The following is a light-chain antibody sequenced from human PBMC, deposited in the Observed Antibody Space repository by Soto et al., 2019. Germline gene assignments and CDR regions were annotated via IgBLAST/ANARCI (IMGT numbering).Light chain of an antibody. Sequence: EIMLTQSPSTLSLSHGERGTLSCRASESVSNYLAWYQQKPGQAPRLLFSAASNRATGTPARFSGSGSGTDFTLTISSLEPEDFGVFYCQQRFDWPKITFGQGTRLEIK. CDR1: ESVSNY. CDR2: AAS. CDR3: QQRFDWPKIT. V-gene: IGKV3-11*01. J-gene: IGKJ5*01.